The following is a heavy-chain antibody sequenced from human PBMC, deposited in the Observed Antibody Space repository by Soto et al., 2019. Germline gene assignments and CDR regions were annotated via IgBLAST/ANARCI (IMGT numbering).Heavy chain of an antibody. CDR2: ISAYNGNT. Sequence: ASVKVSCKASGYTFTSYGISWVRQAPGQGLEWMGWISAYNGNTNYAQKLQGRVTMTTDTSTSTAYMELRSLRSDDTAVYYCARDQGRYYYGSGSYFIPFDYWGQGTLVTVSS. J-gene: IGHJ4*02. CDR3: ARDQGRYYYGSGSYFIPFDY. CDR1: GYTFTSYG. V-gene: IGHV1-18*01. D-gene: IGHD3-10*01.